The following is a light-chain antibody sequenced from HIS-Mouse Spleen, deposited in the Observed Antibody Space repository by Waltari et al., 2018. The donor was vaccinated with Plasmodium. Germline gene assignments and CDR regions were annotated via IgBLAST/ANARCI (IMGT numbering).Light chain of an antibody. V-gene: IGKV3-11*01. CDR3: QQRSNWIT. J-gene: IGKJ5*01. CDR2: DAS. CDR1: PSVSSY. Sequence: EIVLTQSPATLSLSPGERATLSCRASPSVSSYLAWYQQKPGQAPRLLIYDASNRATGIPARFSGSGSGTDFILTISSLEPEDFAVYYCQQRSNWITFGQGTRLEIK.